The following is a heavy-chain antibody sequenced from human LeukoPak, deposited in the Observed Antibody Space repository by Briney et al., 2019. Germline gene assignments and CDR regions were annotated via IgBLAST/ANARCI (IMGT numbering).Heavy chain of an antibody. CDR3: ARARTVTVTTGVNWFDP. CDR1: GFTFSSYD. Sequence: GGSLRLSCAASGFTFSSYDMHWVRQATGKGLEWASAIGTAGDTYYPGSVKGRFTISRENAKNSLYLQMNSLRAGDTAVYYCARARTVTVTTGVNWFDPWGQGTLVTVSS. J-gene: IGHJ5*02. D-gene: IGHD4-11*01. V-gene: IGHV3-13*01. CDR2: IGTAGDT.